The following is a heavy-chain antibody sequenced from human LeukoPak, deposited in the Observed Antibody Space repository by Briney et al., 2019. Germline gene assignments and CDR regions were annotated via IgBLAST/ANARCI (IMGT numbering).Heavy chain of an antibody. Sequence: PSETLSLTCTVSGGSISSYYWNWIRQPPGKGLEWIGYICYSGSTNYNPSLKSRVTISVDTSKNQFSLKLSSVTAADTAVYYCARDQGVGASVAAAGTYFYYSGLDVWGQGTTVTVSS. D-gene: IGHD6-13*01. CDR3: ARDQGVGASVAAAGTYFYYSGLDV. CDR1: GGSISSYY. J-gene: IGHJ6*02. V-gene: IGHV4-59*01. CDR2: ICYSGST.